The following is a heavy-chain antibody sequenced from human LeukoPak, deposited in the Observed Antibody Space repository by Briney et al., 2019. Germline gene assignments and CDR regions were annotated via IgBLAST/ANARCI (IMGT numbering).Heavy chain of an antibody. CDR3: ARARIRTGSGYYYYMNV. D-gene: IGHD3-10*01. Sequence: GGSLRLSCVASGFTFDSYDMHWVRQAPGKGLEWVAVISYDGTKEYYADSVKGRFTISRDNSKNTLYLQTDSLRAEDTAVFYCARARIRTGSGYYYYMNVWGKGTTVIVSS. V-gene: IGHV3-30*03. J-gene: IGHJ6*03. CDR1: GFTFDSYD. CDR2: ISYDGTKE.